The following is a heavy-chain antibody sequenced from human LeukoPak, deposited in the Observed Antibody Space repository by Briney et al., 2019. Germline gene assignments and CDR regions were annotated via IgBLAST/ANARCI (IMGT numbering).Heavy chain of an antibody. Sequence: PGGSLRLSCAASGFTFTSYWMHWVRQAPGKGLVWVSRIKTDGSDTYYADSVKGRFTISRDNTKNTVDLQMNSLRVEDMAVYYCVRGGDYYISAGGQGTLVTVSS. CDR3: VRGGDYYISA. V-gene: IGHV3-74*01. D-gene: IGHD1-26*01. J-gene: IGHJ4*02. CDR2: IKTDGSDT. CDR1: GFTFTSYW.